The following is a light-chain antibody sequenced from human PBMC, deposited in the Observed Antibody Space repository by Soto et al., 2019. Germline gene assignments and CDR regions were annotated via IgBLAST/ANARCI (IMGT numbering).Light chain of an antibody. J-gene: IGKJ1*01. CDR3: QESDSSWT. V-gene: IGKV3-20*01. Sequence: EIVLTQSPGTLSLSPGERATLSCRASQSVPSNFLAWYQQKPGQAPILLIYGVSRRATGIPDRFSGSGSGTAFTLTISRREPEDFAVYYCQESDSSWTFGQGNKVEIK. CDR1: QSVPSNF. CDR2: GVS.